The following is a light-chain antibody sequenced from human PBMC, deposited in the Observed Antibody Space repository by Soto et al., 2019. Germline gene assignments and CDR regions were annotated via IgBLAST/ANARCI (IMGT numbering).Light chain of an antibody. CDR2: DTS. J-gene: IGKJ5*01. CDR1: QTLSNIF. V-gene: IGKV3-20*01. Sequence: VLTQSPGTLSLSPGARATLSCRASQTLSNIFIAWYQQPSGQAPRLLIXDTSSRATGVPDRYSASVSGTDFTLTISRLEPEEFAVYYGQQYGSSPRSITFGQGTRLEIK. CDR3: QQYGSSPRSIT.